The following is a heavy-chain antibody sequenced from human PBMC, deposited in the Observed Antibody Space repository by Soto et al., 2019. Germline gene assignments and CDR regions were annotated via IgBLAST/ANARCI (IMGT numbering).Heavy chain of an antibody. J-gene: IGHJ4*02. V-gene: IGHV3-23*01. CDR3: AKGKYYASGNYYNNLDY. CDR1: GFTFSSYD. Sequence: XGSLRLSCIASGFTFSSYDMSWVRQAPGKGLEWVSAISAGADFTYYAGSVKGRFTISRDNSKNTLYVQMSSLRAEDTALYYCAKGKYYASGNYYNNLDYWGQGTVVTVSS. CDR2: ISAGADFT. D-gene: IGHD3-10*01.